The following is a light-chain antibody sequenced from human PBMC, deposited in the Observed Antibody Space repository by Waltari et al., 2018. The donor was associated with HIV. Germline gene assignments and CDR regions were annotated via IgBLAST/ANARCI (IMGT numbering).Light chain of an antibody. J-gene: IGLJ2*01. Sequence: QAVVTQEPSLTVSPGGTVTLPCGSSTGPVTSAPYPYWFQLTPGQAPRTLIYDTSNKHSWTPARFSGSLLGGKAALTLSGAQPEDEAEYYCLLSYGGARVFGGGTKLTVL. CDR3: LLSYGGARV. V-gene: IGLV7-46*01. CDR2: DTS. CDR1: TGPVTSAPY.